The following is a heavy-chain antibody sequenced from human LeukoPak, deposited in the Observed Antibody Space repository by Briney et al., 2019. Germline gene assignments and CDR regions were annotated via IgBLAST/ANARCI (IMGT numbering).Heavy chain of an antibody. Sequence: GGSLRLSCAASGFTFRNYWMHWVRQAPGKGLVWVSRVKGDGSFTDYADSVKGRFTISRDNAKNTLYLQMYSLRAEDAAAYYCVRDGDDYNFDYWGQGSLVTVSS. V-gene: IGHV3-74*01. J-gene: IGHJ4*02. CDR3: VRDGDDYNFDY. D-gene: IGHD5-24*01. CDR1: GFTFRNYW. CDR2: VKGDGSFT.